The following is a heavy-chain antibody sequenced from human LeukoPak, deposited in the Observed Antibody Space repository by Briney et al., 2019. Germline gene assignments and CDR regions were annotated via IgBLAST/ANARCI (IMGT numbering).Heavy chain of an antibody. CDR2: IKEDGSEK. V-gene: IGHV3-7*01. Sequence: GGSLRLSCAASGFTFSSYWMSWVRQAPGKGLEWVANIKEDGSEKYYVDSVKGRSTISRDNAKNSLSLQMNSLRAEDTAVYYCARPYLDFWSVGYWGQGTLVTVSS. J-gene: IGHJ4*02. CDR3: ARPYLDFWSVGY. CDR1: GFTFSSYW. D-gene: IGHD3-3*01.